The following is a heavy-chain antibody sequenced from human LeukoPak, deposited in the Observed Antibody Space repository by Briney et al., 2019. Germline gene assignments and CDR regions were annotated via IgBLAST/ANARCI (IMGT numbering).Heavy chain of an antibody. V-gene: IGHV1-18*01. CDR3: AREYYCSSTSCTYYYYYGMDV. CDR1: GYTFTSYG. D-gene: IGHD2-2*01. CDR2: ISAYNGNT. Sequence: GASVKVSCKASGYTFTSYGISWVRQAPGQGLEWMGWISAYNGNTNYAQKLQGRVIMTTDTSTSTAYMELRSLRSDDTAVYYCAREYYCSSTSCTYYYYYGMDVWGQGTTVTVSS. J-gene: IGHJ6*02.